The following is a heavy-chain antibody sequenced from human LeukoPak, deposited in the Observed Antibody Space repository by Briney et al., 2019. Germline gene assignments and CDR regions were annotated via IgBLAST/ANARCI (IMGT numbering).Heavy chain of an antibody. CDR3: ARGEMATTGYFDY. CDR2: INPNGGGT. V-gene: IGHV1-2*02. Sequence: GASVKVSCKASGYTFTGYYMHWVRQAPGQGLEWMGWINPNGGGTNYAQKFQGRVTMTRDTSISTAYMELSRLRSDDTAVYYCARGEMATTGYFDYWGQGTLVTVSS. CDR1: GYTFTGYY. D-gene: IGHD5-24*01. J-gene: IGHJ4*02.